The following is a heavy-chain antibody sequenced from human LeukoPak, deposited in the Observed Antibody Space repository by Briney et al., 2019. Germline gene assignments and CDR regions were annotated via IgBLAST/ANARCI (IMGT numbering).Heavy chain of an antibody. Sequence: QPGGSLRLCCAASGFPFSSYTMNWVRQAPGKGLERVSSISSSSNYIHYADSLKGRFTVSRDNAKNSLYLQMNSLRAEDTAVYYCAELGITMIGGVWGKGTTVTISS. D-gene: IGHD3-10*02. J-gene: IGHJ6*04. CDR2: ISSSSNYI. CDR1: GFPFSSYT. CDR3: AELGITMIGGV. V-gene: IGHV3-21*01.